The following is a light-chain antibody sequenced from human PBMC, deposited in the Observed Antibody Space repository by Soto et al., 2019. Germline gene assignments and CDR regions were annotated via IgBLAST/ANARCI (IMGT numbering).Light chain of an antibody. CDR3: CSYAGSYGVV. CDR2: DVT. V-gene: IGLV2-11*01. Sequence: QSVLTQPRSVSGSPGQSVTISCTGTSTDVGAYNYVSWYQHHPGKAPKLMIYDVTKRPSGVPDRFSGSKSGNTASLNISGLQTEDEADYYCCSYAGSYGVVFGGGTKLTVL. J-gene: IGLJ2*01. CDR1: STDVGAYNY.